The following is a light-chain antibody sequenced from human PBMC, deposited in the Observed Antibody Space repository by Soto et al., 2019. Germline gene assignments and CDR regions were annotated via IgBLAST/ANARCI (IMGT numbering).Light chain of an antibody. Sequence: QLVLTQPPSVSGAPGQRVTISCTGSSSNIGAGYDVHWYQQLPGTAPKLLIYVNSNRPSGVPDRFSGSKSGTSASLAITGLRAEDEADSYCQSYDSSLSAVVFGGGTKVTVL. V-gene: IGLV1-40*01. CDR3: QSYDSSLSAVV. CDR1: SSNIGAGYD. CDR2: VNS. J-gene: IGLJ2*01.